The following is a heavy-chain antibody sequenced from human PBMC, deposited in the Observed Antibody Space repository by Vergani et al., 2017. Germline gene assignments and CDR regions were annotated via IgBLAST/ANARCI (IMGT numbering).Heavy chain of an antibody. J-gene: IGHJ5*02. CDR2: LSASDRRT. D-gene: IGHD2-8*01. CDR1: GFTFIMHA. CDR3: AKGLMVKRVSWFDP. V-gene: IGHV3-23*01. Sequence: EVQLLESGGDLVQPGGSLRLSCAASGFTFIMHAMSWVRQAPGKGLEWVSTLSASDRRTHYADSVKGRFTISRDNSKNTLYLQMNSLRAEDTAVYYCAKGLMVKRVSWFDPWGQGTLVTVSS.